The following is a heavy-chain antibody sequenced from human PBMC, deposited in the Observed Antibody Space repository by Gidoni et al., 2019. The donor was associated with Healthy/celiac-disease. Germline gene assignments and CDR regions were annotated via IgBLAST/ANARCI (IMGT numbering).Heavy chain of an antibody. J-gene: IGHJ3*01. CDR1: GFTLSNAW. D-gene: IGHD5-12*01. V-gene: IGHV3-15*01. Sequence: EVQLVASGGGLVKHGGSLRLSCAAPGFTLSNAWMSWVRQAPGKGLEWVGRSKSKTDGGTTDYAAPVKGRFTISRDDSKNTLYLQMNSLKTEDTAVYYCTTDEAEMGNSGYAWGQGTMVTVSS. CDR3: TTDEAEMGNSGYA. CDR2: SKSKTDGGTT.